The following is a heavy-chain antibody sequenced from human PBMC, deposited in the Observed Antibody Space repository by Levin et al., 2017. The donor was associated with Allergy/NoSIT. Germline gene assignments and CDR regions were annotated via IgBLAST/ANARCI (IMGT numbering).Heavy chain of an antibody. D-gene: IGHD3-9*01. CDR2: ISYDGSKK. J-gene: IGHJ4*02. Sequence: GESLKISCAASGFTFRSFGMHWVRQGPGKGLEWVAVISYDGSKKDYADSVRGRFTISRDNSKNTLYLQMNSLRAEDTAVYYCAKDLTGYFVGAGYWGQGTLVTVSS. V-gene: IGHV3-30*18. CDR1: GFTFRSFG. CDR3: AKDLTGYFVGAGY.